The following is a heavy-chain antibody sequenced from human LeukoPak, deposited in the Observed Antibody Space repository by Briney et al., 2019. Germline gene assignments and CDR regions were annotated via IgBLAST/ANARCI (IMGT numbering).Heavy chain of an antibody. CDR3: ARQTPGYYYDSSGYLDAFDI. J-gene: IGHJ3*02. CDR1: GGSFSGYY. V-gene: IGHV4-34*01. CDR2: INHSGST. Sequence: SETLSLTCAVYGGSFSGYYWSWIRQPPGKGLEWIGEINHSGSTNYNPSLKSRVTISVDTSKNQFSLKLSSVTAADTAVYYCARQTPGYYYDSSGYLDAFDIWGQGTMVTVSS. D-gene: IGHD3-22*01.